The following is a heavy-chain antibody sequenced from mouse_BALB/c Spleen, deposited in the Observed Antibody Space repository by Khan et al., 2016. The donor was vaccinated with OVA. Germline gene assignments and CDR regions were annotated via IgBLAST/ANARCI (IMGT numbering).Heavy chain of an antibody. CDR1: RYSITSGYS. Sequence: VQLKESGPDLVKPSQSLSLTCTVTRYSITSGYSWHWIRQFPGNKLEWMGYIHYSGTTNYNPSLKSRISITRDTSKNQFFLQLNSVTTEDTATYYCARSGTTVVAYWYFDVWGAGTTVTVSS. CDR2: IHYSGTT. D-gene: IGHD1-1*01. CDR3: ARSGTTVVAYWYFDV. V-gene: IGHV3-1*02. J-gene: IGHJ1*01.